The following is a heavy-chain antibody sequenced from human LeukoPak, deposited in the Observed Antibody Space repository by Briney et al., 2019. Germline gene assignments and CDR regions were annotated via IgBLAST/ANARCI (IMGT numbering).Heavy chain of an antibody. Sequence: PSETLSLTCTVSGGSISSSSYYWGWIRQPPGKGLEWIGSIYHSGSTYYNPSLKSRVTISVDTSKNQFSLKLSSVTAADTAVYYCAREVVATINYWGQGTLVTVSS. CDR1: GGSISSSSYY. V-gene: IGHV4-39*07. D-gene: IGHD5-12*01. CDR3: AREVVATINY. J-gene: IGHJ4*02. CDR2: IYHSGST.